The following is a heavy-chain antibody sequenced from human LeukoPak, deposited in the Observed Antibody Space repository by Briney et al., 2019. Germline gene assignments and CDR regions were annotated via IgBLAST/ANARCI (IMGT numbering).Heavy chain of an antibody. J-gene: IGHJ4*02. Sequence: WETLSLTCTVSGVSISSYYWSWIRQPPGKGLEWDGYMYYSGSASYSGNTNYNPSLNSRGTILVDTSKNQFSLKLSSVTAADTAVYYCARRGIAAAGRGYYFDYWGQGTLVTVSS. CDR1: GVSISSYY. V-gene: IGHV4-59*01. CDR2: MYYSGSASYSGNT. D-gene: IGHD6-13*01. CDR3: ARRGIAAAGRGYYFDY.